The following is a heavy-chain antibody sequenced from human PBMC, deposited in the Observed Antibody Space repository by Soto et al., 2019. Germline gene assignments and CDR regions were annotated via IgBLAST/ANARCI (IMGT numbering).Heavy chain of an antibody. Sequence: PSETLSLTCTVSGGSLSSYYWSWIRQPPGKGLEWIGYIYQTGSTYYNSSLKSRVTISVDRSKNQFSLKLSSVTAADTAVYYCAREVVVAATRNWFDPWGQGTLVTVSS. J-gene: IGHJ5*02. CDR1: GGSLSSYY. CDR2: IYQTGST. CDR3: AREVVVAATRNWFDP. D-gene: IGHD2-15*01. V-gene: IGHV4-59*12.